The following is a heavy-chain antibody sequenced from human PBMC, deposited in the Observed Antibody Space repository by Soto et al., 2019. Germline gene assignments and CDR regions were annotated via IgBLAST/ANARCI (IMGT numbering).Heavy chain of an antibody. CDR1: GFTFSTYS. CDR3: ARDRSSFIFTRIQPSMDV. D-gene: IGHD2-21*01. J-gene: IGHJ6*02. Sequence: GGSLRLSCAASGFTFSTYSMNWVRQAPGKGLEWVSSISSSSSYIYYADSVKGRFIISRDNSKNTVYLQMNSLRAEDTAVYYCARDRSSFIFTRIQPSMDVWCQGTTVTVS. CDR2: ISSSSSYI. V-gene: IGHV3-21*01.